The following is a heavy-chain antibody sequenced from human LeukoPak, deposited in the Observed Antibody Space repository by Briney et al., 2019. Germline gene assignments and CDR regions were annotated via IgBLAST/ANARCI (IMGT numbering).Heavy chain of an antibody. D-gene: IGHD3-3*01. CDR2: IYYSGST. V-gene: IGHV4-59*12. Sequence: SETLSLTCTVSGGSISSYYWSWIRQPPGKGLEWIGYIYYSGSTNYNPSLKSRVTISVDTSKNQFSLKLSSVTAADTAVYYCARGFDGGYYFDYWGQGTLVTVSS. CDR3: ARGFDGGYYFDY. J-gene: IGHJ4*02. CDR1: GGSISSYY.